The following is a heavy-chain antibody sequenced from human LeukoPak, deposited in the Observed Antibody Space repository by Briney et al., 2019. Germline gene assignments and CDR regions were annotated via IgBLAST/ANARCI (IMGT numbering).Heavy chain of an antibody. V-gene: IGHV3-21*01. Sequence: GGSLRLSCAASGFTFSRYTMNWVRQAPGMGLEWVSFISSSSSYIYYADSLKGRFTISRDNTKNSLYLQMNSLRAEDTAVYYCGRGNSGLPDYWGQGTLVTVSS. CDR2: ISSSSSYI. D-gene: IGHD4-23*01. CDR3: GRGNSGLPDY. CDR1: GFTFSRYT. J-gene: IGHJ4*02.